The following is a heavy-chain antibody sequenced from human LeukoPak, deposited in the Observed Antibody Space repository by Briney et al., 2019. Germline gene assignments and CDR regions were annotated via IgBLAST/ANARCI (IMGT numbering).Heavy chain of an antibody. J-gene: IGHJ4*01. CDR2: ISSSGSTI. D-gene: IGHD3-22*01. Sequence: AGSLRLSCAASGFTFSDYYMSWIRQAPGKGLEWLSYISSSGSTIYYADSVKGRFTISRDNAKNSLYLQMNSLRAEDTAVYYCARFYYYDRVPDYWGQGTLVTVSS. CDR1: GFTFSDYY. V-gene: IGHV3-11*01. CDR3: ARFYYYDRVPDY.